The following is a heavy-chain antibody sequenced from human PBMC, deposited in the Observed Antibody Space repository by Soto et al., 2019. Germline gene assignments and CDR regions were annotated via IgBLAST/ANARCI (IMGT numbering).Heavy chain of an antibody. D-gene: IGHD3-10*01. CDR3: AKDGAPVLLWFGELDY. CDR1: GFTFSSYA. CDR2: ISGSGGST. Sequence: EVQLLESGGGLVQPGGSLRLSCAASGFTFSSYAMSWVRQAPGKGLEWVSAISGSGGSTYYADSVKGRFTISRDNSKNTLYLQMNSLRAEDTAVYYCAKDGAPVLLWFGELDYWGQGTLDTVSS. V-gene: IGHV3-23*01. J-gene: IGHJ4*02.